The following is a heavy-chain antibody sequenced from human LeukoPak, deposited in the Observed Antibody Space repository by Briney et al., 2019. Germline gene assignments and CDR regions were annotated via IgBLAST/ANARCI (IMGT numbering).Heavy chain of an antibody. Sequence: GESLKISCKGSAYSFTSYWIGWVRQMPGKGLEWMGIIYPGDSDTRYSPSFQGQVIISADKYISTAYLQWSSLKASDTAMYYCARRIAGSYGHFDYWGQGTLVTVSS. D-gene: IGHD2-21*01. V-gene: IGHV5-51*01. J-gene: IGHJ4*02. CDR1: AYSFTSYW. CDR2: IYPGDSDT. CDR3: ARRIAGSYGHFDY.